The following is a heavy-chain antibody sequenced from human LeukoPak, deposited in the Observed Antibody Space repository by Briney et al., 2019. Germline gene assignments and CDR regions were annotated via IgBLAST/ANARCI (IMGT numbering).Heavy chain of an antibody. D-gene: IGHD3-3*01. Sequence: GGSLRLSCAASGFTFSSYSMNWVRQAPGKGLEWVSSISSSSSYIYYADSVKGRFTISRDNAKNSLYLQMNSLRAEDTAVYYCARDAREYDFWSGLPYNWFDPWGQRTLVTVSS. CDR1: GFTFSSYS. CDR2: ISSSSSYI. CDR3: ARDAREYDFWSGLPYNWFDP. V-gene: IGHV3-21*01. J-gene: IGHJ5*02.